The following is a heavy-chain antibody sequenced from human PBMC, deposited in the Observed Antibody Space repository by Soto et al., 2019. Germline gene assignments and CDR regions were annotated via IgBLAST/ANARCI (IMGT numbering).Heavy chain of an antibody. D-gene: IGHD6-13*01. V-gene: IGHV4-59*01. J-gene: IGHJ4*02. CDR2: ISYSGST. CDR1: SDSISSYY. CDR3: ARGTSWQLPFDY. Sequence: TLSLTCTVSSDSISSYYWSWIRQPPGKRLEWIGYISYSGSTDYNPSLKSRVTISGDTSKNQFSLKVSSVTAADTAVYYCARGTSWQLPFDYWGQGPLVTVSS.